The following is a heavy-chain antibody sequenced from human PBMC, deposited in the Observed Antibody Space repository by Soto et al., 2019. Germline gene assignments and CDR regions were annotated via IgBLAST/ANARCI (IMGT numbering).Heavy chain of an antibody. CDR2: IYYSGST. Sequence: PSETLSLTCTVSGGSISSYYWSWIRQPPGKGLEWIGYIYYSGSTNYNPSLKSRVTISVDTSKNQFSLKLSSVTAADTAVYYCARGYSSSFYYYYGMDVWGQGTTVT. V-gene: IGHV4-59*01. CDR3: ARGYSSSFYYYYGMDV. J-gene: IGHJ6*02. CDR1: GGSISSYY. D-gene: IGHD6-6*01.